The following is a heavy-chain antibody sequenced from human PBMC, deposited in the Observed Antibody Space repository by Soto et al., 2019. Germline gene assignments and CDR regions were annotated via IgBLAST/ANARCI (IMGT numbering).Heavy chain of an antibody. CDR2: ISAYNGNT. D-gene: IGHD4-17*01. CDR1: GYTFTSYG. CDR3: ARDAHDYGDFRHGMDV. J-gene: IGHJ6*02. Sequence: ASVKVSCKASGYTFTSYGISWVRQAPGQGLEWMGWISAYNGNTNYAQKLQGRVTMTTDTSTSTAYMELRSLRSDDTAVYYCARDAHDYGDFRHGMDVWGQGTTVTVSS. V-gene: IGHV1-18*01.